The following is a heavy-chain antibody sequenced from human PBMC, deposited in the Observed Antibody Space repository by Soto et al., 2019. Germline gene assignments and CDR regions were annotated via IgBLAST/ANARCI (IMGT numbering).Heavy chain of an antibody. V-gene: IGHV3-9*01. D-gene: IGHD5-18*01. CDR3: AKPQSGGYSYGYGFYYFDY. J-gene: IGHJ4*02. CDR1: GFTLDDYA. CDR2: VSWNSGNI. Sequence: GGSLRLSCAASGFTLDDYAMHWVRQAPGKGLEWVSGVSWNSGNIGYADSVKGRFTISRDNAKNSLYLQMNSLRAEDTALYYCAKPQSGGYSYGYGFYYFDYWGQGALVTVSS.